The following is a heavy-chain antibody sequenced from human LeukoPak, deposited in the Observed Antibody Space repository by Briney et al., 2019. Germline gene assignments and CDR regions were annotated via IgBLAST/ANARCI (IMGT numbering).Heavy chain of an antibody. V-gene: IGHV1-8*03. Sequence: ASVKVSCKASGYTFTSYDINWLRQATGQGLEWMGWMNPNSGNTGYAQKFQGRVTITADESTSTAYMELSSLRSEDTAVYYCARAGDFLSGYCSSTSCYDLDYWGQGTLVTVSS. CDR1: GYTFTSYD. D-gene: IGHD2-2*01. CDR2: MNPNSGNT. CDR3: ARAGDFLSGYCSSTSCYDLDY. J-gene: IGHJ4*02.